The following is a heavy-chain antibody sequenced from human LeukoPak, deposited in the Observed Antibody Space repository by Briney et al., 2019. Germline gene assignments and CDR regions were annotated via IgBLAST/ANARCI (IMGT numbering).Heavy chain of an antibody. CDR3: TTRITMVRGVIITFDY. Sequence: TGGSLRLSCAASGFTFSNAWMSWVRQAPGKGLEWVGRIKSKTDGGTTDYAAPVKGRFTISRDDSKNTLYLQMNSLKTEDTAVYYCTTRITMVRGVIITFDYWGQGTLVTVSS. J-gene: IGHJ4*02. V-gene: IGHV3-15*01. CDR1: GFTFSNAW. D-gene: IGHD3-10*01. CDR2: IKSKTDGGTT.